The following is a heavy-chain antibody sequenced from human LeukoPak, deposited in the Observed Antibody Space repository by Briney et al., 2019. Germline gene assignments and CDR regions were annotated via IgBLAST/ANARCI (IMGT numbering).Heavy chain of an antibody. D-gene: IGHD3-10*01. V-gene: IGHV3-9*01. CDR3: AKVRGSGSYYGHDAFDI. CDR2: ISWNSGSI. Sequence: PGRSLRLSCAASGFTFDDYAMHWVRQAPGKGLEWVSGISWNSGSIGYADSVKGRFTISRDNAKNSLYLKMNSLRAEDTALYYCAKVRGSGSYYGHDAFDIWGQGTMVTVSS. CDR1: GFTFDDYA. J-gene: IGHJ3*02.